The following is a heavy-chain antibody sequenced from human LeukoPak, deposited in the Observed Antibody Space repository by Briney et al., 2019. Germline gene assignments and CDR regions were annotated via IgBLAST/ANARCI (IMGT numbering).Heavy chain of an antibody. CDR1: GFTFSSYA. J-gene: IGHJ4*02. Sequence: GGSLRLSCAVSGFTFSSYAMSWVRQAPGKGLEWVSAISGSGGNTYYADSVKGRFTISRDNSKNTLYLQMNSLRAEDTAVYYCAKDLYGSGSYYPDYWGQGTLVTVSS. V-gene: IGHV3-23*01. CDR3: AKDLYGSGSYYPDY. CDR2: ISGSGGNT. D-gene: IGHD3-10*01.